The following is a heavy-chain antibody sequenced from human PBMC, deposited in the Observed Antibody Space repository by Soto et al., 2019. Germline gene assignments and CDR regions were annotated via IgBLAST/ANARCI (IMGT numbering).Heavy chain of an antibody. J-gene: IGHJ4*02. Sequence: QVQLVESGGGVVQPGRSLRLSCAASGFTFSSYAMHCVRQAPGKGLEWVAVISYDGSNKYYADSVKGRFTISRDNSKNTLYLQMNSLGAEDTAVYYCAREGGWGSEGYFDYWGQGTLVTVSS. CDR2: ISYDGSNK. CDR1: GFTFSSYA. D-gene: IGHD6-19*01. CDR3: AREGGWGSEGYFDY. V-gene: IGHV3-30-3*01.